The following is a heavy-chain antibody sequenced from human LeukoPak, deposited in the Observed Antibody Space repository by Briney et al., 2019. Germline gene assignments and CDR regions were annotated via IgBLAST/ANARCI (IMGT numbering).Heavy chain of an antibody. CDR3: AKADNFDWLLGPFDY. D-gene: IGHD3-9*01. J-gene: IGHJ4*02. Sequence: GGSLRLSCEASEFTFDRYWMTWVRQAPGKGLEWVSAISGSGGSTYYADSVKGRFTISRDNSKNTLYLQMNSLRAEDTAVYYCAKADNFDWLLGPFDYWGQGTLVTVSS. V-gene: IGHV3-23*01. CDR1: EFTFDRYW. CDR2: ISGSGGST.